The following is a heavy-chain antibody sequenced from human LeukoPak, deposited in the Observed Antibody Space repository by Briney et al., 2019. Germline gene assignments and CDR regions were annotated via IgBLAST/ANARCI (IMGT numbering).Heavy chain of an antibody. J-gene: IGHJ4*02. CDR3: ARDRIVVVPAAFGY. V-gene: IGHV3-21*01. CDR2: ISSSSSYI. D-gene: IGHD2-2*01. CDR1: GFTFSSYS. Sequence: GGSLRLSCAASGFTFSSYSMNWVRQAPGKGLEWVSSISSSSSYIYYADSVKGRFTISRDNAKNSRYLQMNSLRAEDTAVYYCARDRIVVVPAAFGYWGQGTLVTVSS.